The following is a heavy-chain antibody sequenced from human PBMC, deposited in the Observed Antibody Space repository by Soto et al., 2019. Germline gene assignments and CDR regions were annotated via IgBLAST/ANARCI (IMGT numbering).Heavy chain of an antibody. V-gene: IGHV6-1*01. Sequence: PSHPLSLACAISVDGVSSNRAAWHGIRQSPSRGLEWLGRTYYSSKWYNDYAESVKSRITINPDTSKNQFSLHLNSVTPEDTAVYYCARDPPDFHSAFDYWGQGTLVTVSS. CDR3: ARDPPDFHSAFDY. D-gene: IGHD4-4*01. CDR1: VDGVSSNRAA. CDR2: TYYSSKWYN. J-gene: IGHJ4*02.